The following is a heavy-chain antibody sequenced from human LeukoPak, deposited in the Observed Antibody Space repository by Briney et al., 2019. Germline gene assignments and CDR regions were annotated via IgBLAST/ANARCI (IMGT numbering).Heavy chain of an antibody. Sequence: SETLSLTCTVSGGSMSSSYWSWIRQPPGKGLEWIGYIYNSGGTSHNPSLKSRVTISLDTSKNQFSLNLTFVTAADTAVYFCARENHYYDSSGYHHDAFDIWGQGTLVTVSS. D-gene: IGHD3-22*01. CDR1: GGSMSSSY. CDR2: IYNSGGT. J-gene: IGHJ4*02. CDR3: ARENHYYDSSGYHHDAFDI. V-gene: IGHV4-59*01.